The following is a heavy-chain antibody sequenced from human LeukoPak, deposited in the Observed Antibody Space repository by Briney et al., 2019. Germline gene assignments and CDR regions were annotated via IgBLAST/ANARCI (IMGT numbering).Heavy chain of an antibody. CDR2: IYYSVST. CDR1: GGSISSSSYY. J-gene: IGHJ4*02. D-gene: IGHD3-9*01. Sequence: SETLSLTCTVSGGSISSSSYYWGWIRQPPGKGLEWIGSIYYSVSTYYNPSLKSRVTISVDTSKNQFSLKLSSVTAADTAVYYCARVGAFDWLLNFDYWGQGTLVTVSS. V-gene: IGHV4-39*07. CDR3: ARVGAFDWLLNFDY.